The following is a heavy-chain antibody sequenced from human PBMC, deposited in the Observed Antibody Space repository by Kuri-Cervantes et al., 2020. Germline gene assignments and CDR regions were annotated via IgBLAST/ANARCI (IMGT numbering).Heavy chain of an antibody. CDR2: ISWNSGSI. CDR3: AKDPLSAAAGY. V-gene: IGHV3-9*01. D-gene: IGHD6-13*01. J-gene: IGHJ4*02. Sequence: GGSLRLSCAASGFTVSSNYMSWVRQAPGKGLEWVSGISWNSGSIGYADSVKGRFTISRDNAKNSLYLQMNSLRAEDTALYYCAKDPLSAAAGYWGQGALVTVSS. CDR1: GFTVSSNY.